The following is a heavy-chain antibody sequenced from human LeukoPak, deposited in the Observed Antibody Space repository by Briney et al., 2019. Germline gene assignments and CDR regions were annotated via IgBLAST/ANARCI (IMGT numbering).Heavy chain of an antibody. D-gene: IGHD2/OR15-2a*01. CDR3: TTYLRSSGGFDY. CDR1: GFTFSSYW. CDR2: IKSKTDGGTT. V-gene: IGHV3-15*01. Sequence: GGSLRLSCAASGFTFSSYWMSWVRQAPGKGLEWVGRIKSKTDGGTTDYAAPVKGRFTISRDDSKNTLYLQMNSLKTEDTAVYYCTTYLRSSGGFDYWGLGNLVTVSS. J-gene: IGHJ4*02.